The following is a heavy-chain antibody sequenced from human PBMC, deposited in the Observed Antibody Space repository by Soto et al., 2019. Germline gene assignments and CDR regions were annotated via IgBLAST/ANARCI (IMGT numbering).Heavy chain of an antibody. D-gene: IGHD1-26*01. CDR3: AKDRYSGTYPTDFDY. CDR2: ISYDGGNE. Sequence: PEGSLRLSCAGSGFTFSSYGIHWVRQAPGKGLEWVALISYDGGNEKYTESVKDRFTISRDDSHNVAYLQMSSLRTEDTAMYYCAKDRYSGTYPTDFDYWGQGSLVTVSS. V-gene: IGHV3-30*18. J-gene: IGHJ4*02. CDR1: GFTFSSYG.